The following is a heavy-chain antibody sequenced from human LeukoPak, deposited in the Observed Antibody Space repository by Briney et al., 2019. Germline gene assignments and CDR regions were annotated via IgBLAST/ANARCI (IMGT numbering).Heavy chain of an antibody. CDR1: AFTISSNY. V-gene: IGHV3-53*01. Sequence: PGVSLTLSCAASAFTISSNYMSWGRQAPGQELEWVSVIYSGYTTYYADSVKGRFTISRDNSKNTLYLQTSNLRAEDTAVYYGASGGSWNDFDYWGQGTLVTVSS. CDR2: IYSGYTT. D-gene: IGHD1-26*01. CDR3: ASGGSWNDFDY. J-gene: IGHJ4*02.